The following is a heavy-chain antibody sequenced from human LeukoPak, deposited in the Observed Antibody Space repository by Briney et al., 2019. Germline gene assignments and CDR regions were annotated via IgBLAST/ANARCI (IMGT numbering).Heavy chain of an antibody. CDR1: GFTFSSNW. Sequence: PGGSLRLSCAASGFTFSSNWMQWVRHAPGKGLVWVSRINGDGSTTSYADSVKGRFTISRDNAKNTLYLQMNSLRAEDTAVYYCASPPHIAGWGQGTLVTVSS. J-gene: IGHJ4*02. D-gene: IGHD6-13*01. V-gene: IGHV3-74*01. CDR3: ASPPHIAG. CDR2: INGDGSTT.